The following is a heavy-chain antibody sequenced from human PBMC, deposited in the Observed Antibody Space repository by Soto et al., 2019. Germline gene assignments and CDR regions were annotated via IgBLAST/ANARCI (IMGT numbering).Heavy chain of an antibody. V-gene: IGHV4-59*01. Sequence: SETLSLTCTVSGGSISSYYWSWIRQPPGKGLEWIGYIYYSGSTNYNPSLKSRVTISVDTSKNQFSLKLSSVTAADTAVYYCARVSPQYNWNYDWGFDYWGQGTLVTVSS. D-gene: IGHD1-7*01. CDR2: IYYSGST. J-gene: IGHJ4*02. CDR3: ARVSPQYNWNYDWGFDY. CDR1: GGSISSYY.